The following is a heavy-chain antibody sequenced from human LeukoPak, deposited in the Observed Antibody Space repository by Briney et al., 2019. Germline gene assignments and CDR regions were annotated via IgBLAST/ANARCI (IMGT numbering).Heavy chain of an antibody. V-gene: IGHV1-2*02. Sequence: ASVKVSCKASGYTFTGYYMHWVRQAPGQGLEWMGWINPNSGGTNYAQKFQGRVTMTRDTSISTAYMELSRLRSDDTAVYYCARPRANTMIVVAEGAFDIWGQGTMVTVSS. CDR3: ARPRANTMIVVAEGAFDI. D-gene: IGHD3-22*01. CDR1: GYTFTGYY. CDR2: INPNSGGT. J-gene: IGHJ3*02.